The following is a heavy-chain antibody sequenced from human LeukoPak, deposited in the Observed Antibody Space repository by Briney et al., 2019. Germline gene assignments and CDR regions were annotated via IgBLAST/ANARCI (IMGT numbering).Heavy chain of an antibody. CDR1: GYTLTELS. CDR3: ARDPGGSGSYHFFDY. V-gene: IGHV1-3*01. Sequence: ASVKVSCKVSGYTLTELSMHWVRQAPGQRLEWMGWINAGYGNTKYSQKFQGRVTITRDTSASTAYMELSSLRSEDTAVYYCARDPGGSGSYHFFDYWGQGTLVTVSS. D-gene: IGHD3-10*01. CDR2: INAGYGNT. J-gene: IGHJ4*02.